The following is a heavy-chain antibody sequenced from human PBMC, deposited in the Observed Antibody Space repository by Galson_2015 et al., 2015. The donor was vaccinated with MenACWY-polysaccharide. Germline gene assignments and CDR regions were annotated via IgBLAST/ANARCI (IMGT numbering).Heavy chain of an antibody. CDR2: MNPNSGNT. D-gene: IGHD5-18*01. J-gene: IGHJ4*02. CDR3: ARGRRDTAGAAPAAVLPDY. Sequence: SVKVSCKASGYTFSSYDINWVRQATGQRLEWMGWMNPNSGNTGYAQKFQGRVTMTRNTSISTAYMELSSLTSEDTAVYYWARGRRDTAGAAPAAVLPDYWGQGILVTVSS. V-gene: IGHV1-8*01. CDR1: GYTFSSYD.